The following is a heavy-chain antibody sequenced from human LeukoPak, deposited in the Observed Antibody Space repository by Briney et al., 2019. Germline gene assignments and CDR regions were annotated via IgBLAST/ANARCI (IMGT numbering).Heavy chain of an antibody. CDR2: ISGSGGST. Sequence: GGSLRLSCAASGFTFSSYSMSWVRQAPGKGLEWVSAISGSGGSTYYADSVRGRFAISRDNSKNTLYLQMNSLRAEDTAVYYCAKGAVSFTQFDYWGQGTLVTVSS. D-gene: IGHD6-19*01. J-gene: IGHJ4*02. CDR3: AKGAVSFTQFDY. CDR1: GFTFSSYS. V-gene: IGHV3-23*01.